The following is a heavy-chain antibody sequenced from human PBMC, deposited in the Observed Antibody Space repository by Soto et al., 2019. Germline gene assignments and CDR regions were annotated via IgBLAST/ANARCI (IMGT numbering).Heavy chain of an antibody. CDR2: INPYNGNT. Sequence: ASVKVSCKASGYTFTSYAISWVRQAPGQGLEWMGWINPYNGNTNYAQKLQGRVTMTTDTSTSTAYMELRSLRSDDTAVYYCASGRMDTAMVSGFDYWGQGTLVTVSS. V-gene: IGHV1-18*01. CDR1: GYTFTSYA. CDR3: ASGRMDTAMVSGFDY. J-gene: IGHJ4*02. D-gene: IGHD5-18*01.